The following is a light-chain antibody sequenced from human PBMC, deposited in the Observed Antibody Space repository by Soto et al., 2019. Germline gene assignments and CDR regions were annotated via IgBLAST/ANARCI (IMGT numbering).Light chain of an antibody. V-gene: IGKV1-27*01. Sequence: DIQMTQSPSSLSASVGDRVTITCRASQDINNYLAWYQQKPGKVPKLLIYAASTLQSGVPSRFSGSGSGTDFTLTINSLQPEDVATYYCQKYASAPWTFGQGTRV. J-gene: IGKJ1*01. CDR3: QKYASAPWT. CDR2: AAS. CDR1: QDINNY.